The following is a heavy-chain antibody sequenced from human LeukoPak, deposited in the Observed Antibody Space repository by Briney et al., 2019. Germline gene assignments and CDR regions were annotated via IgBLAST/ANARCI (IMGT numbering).Heavy chain of an antibody. CDR3: ARSGYSSSWYPNWFDP. CDR2: IRYDGTNK. D-gene: IGHD6-13*01. V-gene: IGHV3-30*02. Sequence: GGSLRLSCGASGFSFSSYGLHWVRQAPGNGLEWVAFIRYDGTNKYYADSVKGRFTISRDNSKNTLYLQMNSLRAEDTAVYYCARSGYSSSWYPNWFDPWGQGTLVTVSS. CDR1: GFSFSSYG. J-gene: IGHJ5*02.